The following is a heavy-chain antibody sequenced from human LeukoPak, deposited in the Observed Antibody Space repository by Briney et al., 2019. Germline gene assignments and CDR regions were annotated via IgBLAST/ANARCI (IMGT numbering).Heavy chain of an antibody. CDR3: ARGVYDFWSGYYADY. Sequence: GGSLRLSCAASGFTFSSYWMSWVRQAPGKGLEWVANIKQDGSEKYYVDSVKGRFTISRDNAKNSLYLQMNSLRAEDTAEYYCARGVYDFWSGYYADYWGQGTLVTVSS. V-gene: IGHV3-7*01. CDR2: IKQDGSEK. J-gene: IGHJ4*02. CDR1: GFTFSSYW. D-gene: IGHD3-3*01.